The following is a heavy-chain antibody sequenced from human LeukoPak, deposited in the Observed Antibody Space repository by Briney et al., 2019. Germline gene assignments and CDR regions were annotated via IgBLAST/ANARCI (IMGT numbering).Heavy chain of an antibody. V-gene: IGHV4-39*07. CDR2: IYYSGST. Sequence: SETLSLTCTVSGGSISSSSYYWGWIRQPPGKGLEWIGSIYYSGSTYYNPSLKSRVTISVDTSKNQFSLKLSSVTAADTAVYYCARDEATTRPFDYRGQGTLVTVSS. J-gene: IGHJ4*02. D-gene: IGHD5-12*01. CDR1: GGSISSSSYY. CDR3: ARDEATTRPFDY.